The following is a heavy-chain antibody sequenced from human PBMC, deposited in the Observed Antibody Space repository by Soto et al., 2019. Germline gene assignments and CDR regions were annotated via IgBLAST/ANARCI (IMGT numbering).Heavy chain of an antibody. D-gene: IGHD2-15*01. CDR2: ISVYNGNK. V-gene: IGHV1-18*01. Sequence: QVQLVQSGAEVKKPGASVKVSCKASGYTFSSYGISWVRQGPGQGLEWMGWISVYNGNKMYAQKFHGRVTMTTETSTSTAYMELRSLRSDDTAVYYCARDCSGGSCSTAYWGQGTLVTVSS. CDR3: ARDCSGGSCSTAY. CDR1: GYTFSSYG. J-gene: IGHJ4*02.